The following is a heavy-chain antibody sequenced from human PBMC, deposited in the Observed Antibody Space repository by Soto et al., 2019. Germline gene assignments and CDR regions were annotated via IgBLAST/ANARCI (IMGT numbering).Heavy chain of an antibody. CDR2: IYYSGTT. CDR3: ARDRGGITVSSKPLGEWFDP. D-gene: IGHD3-16*01. V-gene: IGHV4-39*07. CDR1: GASISSPSYY. Sequence: PSETLSLTCTVSGASISSPSYYWGWVRLSPGKGLEWLGSIYYSGTTGYNPSLESRATISLDLPKNQFSLRLTSVTAADTAVYYCARDRGGITVSSKPLGEWFDPWGQGTLVTVSS. J-gene: IGHJ5*02.